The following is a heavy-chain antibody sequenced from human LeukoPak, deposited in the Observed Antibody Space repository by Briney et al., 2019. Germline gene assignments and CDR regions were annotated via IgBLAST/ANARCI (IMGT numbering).Heavy chain of an antibody. J-gene: IGHJ4*02. CDR3: AKGISSTSCFDY. D-gene: IGHD2-2*01. CDR1: GFTFSSYA. V-gene: IGHV3-23*01. Sequence: GGSLSLSCAASGFTFSSYAMSWVRQAPGKGLEWVSAISGSGGSTYYADSVKGRFTISRDNSKNTLYLQMNSLRAEDTAVYYCAKGISSTSCFDYWGQGTLVTVSS. CDR2: ISGSGGST.